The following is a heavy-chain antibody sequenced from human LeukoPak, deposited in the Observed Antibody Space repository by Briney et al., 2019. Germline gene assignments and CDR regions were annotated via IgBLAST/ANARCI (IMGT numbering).Heavy chain of an antibody. CDR1: GFTFSSYW. D-gene: IGHD3-16*01. J-gene: IGHJ4*02. Sequence: PGGSLRLSCAASGFTFSSYWMHWVRQAPGKGLVWVSRINSDGSSTSYADSVKGRFTISRDNAKNTLYLQMNSLRAEDTAVYYCAKNAGAITLPFDSWGQGTLVTVSS. V-gene: IGHV3-74*01. CDR2: INSDGSST. CDR3: AKNAGAITLPFDS.